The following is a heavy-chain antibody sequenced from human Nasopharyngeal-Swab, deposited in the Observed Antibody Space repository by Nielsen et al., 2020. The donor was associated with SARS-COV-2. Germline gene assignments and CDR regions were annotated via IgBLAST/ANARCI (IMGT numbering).Heavy chain of an antibody. Sequence: WIRQPPGKGLEWISHTNGGGSSTFYADSVKGRFTISRDNAKNSPYLQMNSLRAEDTAVYYCARGDISAVWGKGTTVTVSS. J-gene: IGHJ6*04. D-gene: IGHD2-15*01. CDR2: TNGGGSST. CDR3: ARGDISAV. V-gene: IGHV3-11*04.